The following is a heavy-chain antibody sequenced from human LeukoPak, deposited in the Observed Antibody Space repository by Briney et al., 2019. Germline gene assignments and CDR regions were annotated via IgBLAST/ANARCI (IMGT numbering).Heavy chain of an antibody. CDR1: GGSLSSGSYY. CDR2: IYTSGST. CDR3: AREPNYDILTGPIDY. J-gene: IGHJ4*02. V-gene: IGHV4-61*02. D-gene: IGHD3-9*01. Sequence: SETLSLTCTVSGGSLSSGSYYWRWLRQPAGRGLEWIGRIYTSGSTNYNPSLKSRVTISVDTSKNQFSLKLSSVTAADTAVYYCAREPNYDILTGPIDYWGQGTLVTVSS.